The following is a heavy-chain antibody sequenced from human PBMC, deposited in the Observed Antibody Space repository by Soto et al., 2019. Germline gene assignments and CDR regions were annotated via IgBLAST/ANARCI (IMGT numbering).Heavy chain of an antibody. CDR3: ARHGGFYFDY. D-gene: IGHD3-16*01. V-gene: IGHV4-4*02. J-gene: IGHJ4*02. CDR1: GGSINAY. Sequence: QVQLQESGPGLVQPSGTLSLTCTVSGGSINAYWSWVRQPPGKGLEWIVEIHHSGNTKYNLSRKSXVXIXXDKSKNQFSLNLPSVTAADTAVYYCARHGGFYFDYWGQGTLVNVSS. CDR2: IHHSGNT.